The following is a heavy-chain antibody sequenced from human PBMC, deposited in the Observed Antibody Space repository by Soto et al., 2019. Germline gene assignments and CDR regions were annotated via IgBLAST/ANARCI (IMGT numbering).Heavy chain of an antibody. V-gene: IGHV3-23*01. Sequence: GGSLRLSCAASGFNFSSYAMSWVRQAPGKGLEWVSAISGSGGSTYYADSVKGRFTISEANSKNTLYLQSNSLRAEDTSVYYCAKDGLYVDYGDVRFDYWGQGTLVTVSS. CDR1: GFNFSSYA. CDR2: ISGSGGST. J-gene: IGHJ4*02. CDR3: AKDGLYVDYGDVRFDY. D-gene: IGHD4-17*01.